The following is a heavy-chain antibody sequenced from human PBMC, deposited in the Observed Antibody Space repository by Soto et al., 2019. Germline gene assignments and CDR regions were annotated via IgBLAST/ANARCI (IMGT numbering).Heavy chain of an antibody. Sequence: QVQLVQSGAEVRKPGASVKVSCKASGYTFTSCTLHWVRQAPGHRPEWMGWINADNGDTKYSRNFQGKVTITRDTSSSTVYLEVSSLRSEDTAVYFCARGSNAVVSGLGDFDYWGQGTLVTVSS. CDR2: INADNGDT. J-gene: IGHJ4*02. CDR1: GYTFTSCT. D-gene: IGHD3-22*01. V-gene: IGHV1-3*01. CDR3: ARGSNAVVSGLGDFDY.